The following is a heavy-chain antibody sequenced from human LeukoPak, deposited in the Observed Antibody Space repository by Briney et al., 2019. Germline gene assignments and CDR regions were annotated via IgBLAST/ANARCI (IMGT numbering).Heavy chain of an antibody. D-gene: IGHD3-22*01. CDR3: ARGKYDASGYYRQFEF. Sequence: PSETLSLTCIVSGGSIRGYYWNWIRQSAGKGLEWIGHIYSSGSTSYNPSLESRVTMSVETSKNQLSLKLTSMTAADTAVYYCARGKYDASGYYRQFEFWGQGTLVTVSS. CDR1: GGSIRGYY. CDR2: IYSSGST. J-gene: IGHJ4*02. V-gene: IGHV4-4*07.